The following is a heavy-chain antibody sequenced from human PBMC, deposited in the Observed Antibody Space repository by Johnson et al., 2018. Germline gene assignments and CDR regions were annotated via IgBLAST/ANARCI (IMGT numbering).Heavy chain of an antibody. Sequence: EVQLVESGGRLVQPGGSLRLSCAASGFTLGDYAMHWVRPAPGKGLEWVSGISWNSARLGYADSVKGRYSISRANAKNSLFLQMDSLRPEETAFYYCVKDVGLHSGWFNYQDYGMDVWGQGPTVTVSS. V-gene: IGHV3-9*01. J-gene: IGHJ6*02. D-gene: IGHD6-19*01. CDR2: ISWNSARL. CDR1: GFTLGDYA. CDR3: VKDVGLHSGWFNYQDYGMDV.